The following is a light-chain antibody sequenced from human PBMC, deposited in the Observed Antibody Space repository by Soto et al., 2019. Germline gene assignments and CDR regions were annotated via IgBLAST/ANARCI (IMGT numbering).Light chain of an antibody. CDR1: QGVRNN. CDR3: QPYNNWPLT. Sequence: EVVMTQSPVTLSVSPGESATLSCRASQGVRNNLAWYQQRPGQAPRLLIYGASTRAAGIPARFSGSGSETEFTLTIRSLQSEDFAVYYCQPYNNWPLTFGGGTKVEIK. J-gene: IGKJ4*01. V-gene: IGKV3-15*01. CDR2: GAS.